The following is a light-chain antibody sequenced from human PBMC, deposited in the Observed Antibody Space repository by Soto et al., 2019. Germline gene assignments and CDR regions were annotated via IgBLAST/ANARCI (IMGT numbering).Light chain of an antibody. J-gene: IGKJ1*01. CDR1: QSISSY. CDR2: AAS. V-gene: IGKV1-39*01. Sequence: DIQMTQSPSSLSASVGDRVTITCRASQSISSYLNWYQQKPGKAPKLLIYAASSVQSGVPSRFSGSGSGTDLNLTISSLQPEDFATYYCQKSYSTPPTFGQGTKVEIK. CDR3: QKSYSTPPT.